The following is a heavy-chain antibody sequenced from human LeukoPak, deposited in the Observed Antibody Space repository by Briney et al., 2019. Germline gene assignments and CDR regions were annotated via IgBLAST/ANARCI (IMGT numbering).Heavy chain of an antibody. D-gene: IGHD2-15*01. CDR2: IISSSSYI. Sequence: GGSLRLSCAASGFTFSSYAMSWVRQAPGKGLEWVSSIISSSSYIYYADSVKGRFTISRDNAKNSLYLQMNSLRAEDTAVYYCARDPQYCSGGSCYSFDYWGQGTLVTVSS. CDR3: ARDPQYCSGGSCYSFDY. CDR1: GFTFSSYA. J-gene: IGHJ4*02. V-gene: IGHV3-21*01.